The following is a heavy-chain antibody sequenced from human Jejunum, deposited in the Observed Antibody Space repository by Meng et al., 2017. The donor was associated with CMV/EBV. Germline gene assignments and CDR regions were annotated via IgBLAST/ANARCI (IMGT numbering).Heavy chain of an antibody. CDR2: IRSKGFGGTT. D-gene: IGHD2-15*01. Sequence: APGKGLEWVGFIRSKGFGGTTEYAASVKGRFTISRDESKSIAYLQMNSLETEDTAVYFCVRERPHFNYCSSDSCSTGGDHYYGMGVWGQGTTVTVSS. J-gene: IGHJ6*02. CDR3: VRERPHFNYCSSDSCSTGGDHYYGMGV. V-gene: IGHV3-49*02.